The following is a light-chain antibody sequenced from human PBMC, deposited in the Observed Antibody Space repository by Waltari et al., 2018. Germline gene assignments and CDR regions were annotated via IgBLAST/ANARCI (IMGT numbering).Light chain of an antibody. CDR3: QHYSGWPYA. CDR2: DAS. V-gene: IGKV3-15*01. CDR1: QSVETR. J-gene: IGKJ2*01. Sequence: EIVMTQSPVTLSVSQGESVTLSCRASQSVETRLAWYQQRPGQAPRLLIYDASIRTTDVPARFSARGSGTDFSLTISSLRSEDSAVYFCQHYSGWPYAFGQGTKLQIK.